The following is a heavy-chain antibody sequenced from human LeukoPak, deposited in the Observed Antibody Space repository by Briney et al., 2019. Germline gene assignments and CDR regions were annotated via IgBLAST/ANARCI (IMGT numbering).Heavy chain of an antibody. D-gene: IGHD3-16*02. V-gene: IGHV3-23*01. CDR2: NS. Sequence: GGSLRLSCAASGFTFSGSAMSWVRQAPGGGLEWVSLNSYYTDSVRGRFTISRDNSKDTLFLQMNSLRAEDTAIYYCARDMQLSTWGLGTMVTVSS. CDR3: ARDMQLST. CDR1: GFTFSGSA. J-gene: IGHJ3*01.